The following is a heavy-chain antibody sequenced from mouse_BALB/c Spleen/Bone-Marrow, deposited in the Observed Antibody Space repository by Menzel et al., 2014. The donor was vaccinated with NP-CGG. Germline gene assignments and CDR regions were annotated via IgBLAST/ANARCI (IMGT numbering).Heavy chain of an antibody. V-gene: IGHV1S81*02. CDR3: ARSYYRYDVIVY. CDR1: VYTFTSYW. J-gene: IGHJ3*01. Sequence: VQLQQSGAELVKPGASVKLSCKASVYTFTSYWMHWVKQRPGQGLEWIGEINPSNGRTNYNEKFKSKATLTVDKSSSTAYMQLSSLTSEDSAVYYCARSYYRYDVIVYWGQGTLVTVSA. CDR2: INPSNGRT. D-gene: IGHD2-14*01.